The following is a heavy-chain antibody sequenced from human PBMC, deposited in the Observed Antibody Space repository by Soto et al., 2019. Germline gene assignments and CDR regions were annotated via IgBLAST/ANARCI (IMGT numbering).Heavy chain of an antibody. V-gene: IGHV4-31*03. CDR1: GGSISSGAYY. CDR3: ARDLVTSRGRGAIDI. D-gene: IGHD1-26*01. J-gene: IGHJ3*02. Sequence: SETLSLTCTVSGGSISSGAYYWSWIRQHPGKGLEWIGYIYYSGSTYYNPSLKSRVTISVDTSRNQFSLRLSSVTAADTAVYYCARDLVTSRGRGAIDIWGQGTMVTVSS. CDR2: IYYSGST.